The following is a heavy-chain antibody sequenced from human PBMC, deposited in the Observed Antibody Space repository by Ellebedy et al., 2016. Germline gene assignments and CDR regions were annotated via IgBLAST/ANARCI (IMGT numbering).Heavy chain of an antibody. CDR3: ARGHYGMDV. Sequence: GGSLRLXCAASGFTFSDHYLSCIRQDPGKGLEWVSYISRDSGTTIYYADSVKGRFTISRDNAKNSMYLQMNSLRAEDTAVYYCARGHYGMDVWGQGTTVTVSS. J-gene: IGHJ6*02. D-gene: IGHD3-10*01. CDR1: GFTFSDHY. CDR2: ISRDSGTTI. V-gene: IGHV3-11*01.